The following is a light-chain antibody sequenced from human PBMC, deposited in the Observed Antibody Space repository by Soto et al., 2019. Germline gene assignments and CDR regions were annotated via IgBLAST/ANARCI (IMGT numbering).Light chain of an antibody. CDR1: QSISSW. CDR2: KAS. CDR3: QQYNSYSP. J-gene: IGKJ1*01. V-gene: IGKV1-5*03. Sequence: DIQMTQSPSTLSASVGDRVTITCRASQSISSWLAWYQQKPGKAPKLLIYKASSLESGVPSRFSGSGSGTEFTLTISSLQPDDFASYYCQQYNSYSPFAQGPKVDI.